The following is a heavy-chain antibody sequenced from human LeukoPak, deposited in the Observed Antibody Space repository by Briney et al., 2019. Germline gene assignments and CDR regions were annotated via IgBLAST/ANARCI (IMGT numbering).Heavy chain of an antibody. CDR3: ARAYSYGHHYFDY. J-gene: IGHJ4*02. D-gene: IGHD5-18*01. V-gene: IGHV4-39*07. Sequence: PSETLSLTCTVSGGSISSSSYYWGWIRQPPGKGLEWVGTIYYSGSTFYNPSLKSRVTISVDTSKNQFSLKLSSVTAADTAVYYCARAYSYGHHYFDYWGQGTLVTVSS. CDR2: IYYSGST. CDR1: GGSISSSSYY.